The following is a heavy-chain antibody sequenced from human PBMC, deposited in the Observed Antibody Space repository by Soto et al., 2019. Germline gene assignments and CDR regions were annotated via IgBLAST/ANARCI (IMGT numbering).Heavy chain of an antibody. CDR1: GYSFAGYW. Sequence: GESLKISCKGSGYSFAGYWITWVRQKPGKGLEWMGRIDPSDSQTYYSPSFRGHVTISVTKSITTVFLQWSSLRASDTAMYHCARQIYDSDTGPNFQYYFDSWGQGTPVTVSS. D-gene: IGHD3-22*01. CDR2: IDPSDSQT. J-gene: IGHJ4*02. CDR3: ARQIYDSDTGPNFQYYFDS. V-gene: IGHV5-10-1*01.